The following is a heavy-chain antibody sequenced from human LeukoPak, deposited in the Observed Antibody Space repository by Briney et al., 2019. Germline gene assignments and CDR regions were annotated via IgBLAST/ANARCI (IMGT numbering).Heavy chain of an antibody. J-gene: IGHJ6*03. D-gene: IGHD1-26*01. CDR3: AREWEGRGAYMDV. Sequence: SETLSLTCTVSGGSISSSSYYWGWIRQPPGKGLEWIGSIYYSGSTYYNPSLKSRITISVDTSKNQFSLKLSSVTAADTAVYYCAREWEGRGAYMDVWGKGTTVTVSS. V-gene: IGHV4-39*07. CDR2: IYYSGST. CDR1: GGSISSSSYY.